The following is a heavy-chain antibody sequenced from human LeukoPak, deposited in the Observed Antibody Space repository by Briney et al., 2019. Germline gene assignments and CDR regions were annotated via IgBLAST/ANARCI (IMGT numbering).Heavy chain of an antibody. V-gene: IGHV3-7*01. CDR3: ARDGARYSSGWYRPYYFDY. J-gene: IGHJ4*02. CDR1: GFTFSGYW. D-gene: IGHD6-19*01. Sequence: GGSLRLSCAASGFTFSGYWMSWVRQAPGKGLEWVANIKRDGSEKYCVDSVKGRFTISRDNAKNSLYLQMNGLRAEDTAVYYCARDGARYSSGWYRPYYFDYWGLGTLVTVTS. CDR2: IKRDGSEK.